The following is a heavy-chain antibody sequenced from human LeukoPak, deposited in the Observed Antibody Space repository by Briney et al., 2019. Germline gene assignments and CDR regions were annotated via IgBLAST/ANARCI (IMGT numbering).Heavy chain of an antibody. CDR1: GFYFSTYA. V-gene: IGHV3-23*01. CDR3: AKVLAKVLRYFDWPRDDAFDI. CDR2: ISGSGGST. D-gene: IGHD3-9*01. J-gene: IGHJ3*02. Sequence: PGGSLRLSCEASGFYFSTYAMSWVRQAPGKGLEWVSAISGSGGSTYYADSVKGRFTISRDNSKNTLYLQMNSLRAEDTAVYYCAKVLAKVLRYFDWPRDDAFDIWGQGTMVTVSS.